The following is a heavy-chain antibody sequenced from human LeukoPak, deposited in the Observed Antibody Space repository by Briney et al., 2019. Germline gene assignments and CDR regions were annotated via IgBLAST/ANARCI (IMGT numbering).Heavy chain of an antibody. V-gene: IGHV4-34*01. J-gene: IGHJ6*03. Sequence: SETMSLTCAVYGGSFSGYYWSWIRQPPGKGLEWIGEINHSGSTNYNPSLKSRVTISVDTSKNQFSPKLSSVTAADTAVYYCARRAIRAYYYYYYMDVWGKGTTVTVSS. CDR1: GGSFSGYY. CDR3: ARRAIRAYYYYYYMDV. D-gene: IGHD2-2*02. CDR2: INHSGST.